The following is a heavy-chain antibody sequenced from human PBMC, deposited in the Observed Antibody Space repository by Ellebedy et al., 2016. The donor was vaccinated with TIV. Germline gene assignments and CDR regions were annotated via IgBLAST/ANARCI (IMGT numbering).Heavy chain of an antibody. CDR2: VYYTGST. V-gene: IGHV4-39*07. Sequence: SETLSLTCTVSGGSISSSSYYWGCIRQPPGMGLAWIGSVYYTGSTYYNLSLKSRVTISTDTSKTQFSLKLSSVPAADTAVYYCARDSPTNSSDWRPLFDAFDLWGQGTMVTVSS. CDR1: GGSISSSSYY. J-gene: IGHJ3*01. D-gene: IGHD6-19*01. CDR3: ARDSPTNSSDWRPLFDAFDL.